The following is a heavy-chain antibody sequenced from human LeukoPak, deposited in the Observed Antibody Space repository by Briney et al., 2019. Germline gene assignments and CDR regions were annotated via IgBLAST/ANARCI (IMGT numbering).Heavy chain of an antibody. CDR3: TTVHYTCP. D-gene: IGHD3-3*01. Sequence: GGSLRLSRAASGLSFSNAWIRWVRQAPGKGLECVGRIKSKADGGTTDYEPPVRGRFTISRDDSKNTLYLQMNSLKTEDTAVYYCTTVHYTCPWGQGALVTVSS. V-gene: IGHV3-15*01. CDR1: GLSFSNAW. J-gene: IGHJ4*03. CDR2: IKSKADGGTT.